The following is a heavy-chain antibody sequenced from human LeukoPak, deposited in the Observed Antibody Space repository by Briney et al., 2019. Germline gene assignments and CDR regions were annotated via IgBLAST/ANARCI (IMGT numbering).Heavy chain of an antibody. CDR1: GGSISSGDYY. CDR3: ARDTVGKIAAAGTGRFDY. Sequence: SETLSLTCTVSGGSISSGDYYWSWIRQPPGKGLEWIGYIYYSGSTYYNPSLKSRFTISVDTSKNQFSLKLSSVTAADTAVYYCARDTVGKIAAAGTGRFDYWGQGTLVTVSS. CDR2: IYYSGST. V-gene: IGHV4-30-4*08. D-gene: IGHD6-13*01. J-gene: IGHJ4*02.